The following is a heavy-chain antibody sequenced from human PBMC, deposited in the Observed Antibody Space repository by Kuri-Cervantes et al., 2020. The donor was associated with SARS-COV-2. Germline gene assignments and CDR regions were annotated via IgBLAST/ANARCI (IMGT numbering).Heavy chain of an antibody. D-gene: IGHD3-22*01. CDR1: GFTFSSYA. Sequence: GESLKISCAASGFTFSSYAMHWVRQAPGKGLEWVAVISYDGSNKYYADSVKGRFTISRDNSKNTLYLQMNSLRAEDTAVYYCARGDSALTGYYFDSWGQGTLVTVSS. J-gene: IGHJ4*02. CDR2: ISYDGSNK. CDR3: ARGDSALTGYYFDS. V-gene: IGHV3-30*04.